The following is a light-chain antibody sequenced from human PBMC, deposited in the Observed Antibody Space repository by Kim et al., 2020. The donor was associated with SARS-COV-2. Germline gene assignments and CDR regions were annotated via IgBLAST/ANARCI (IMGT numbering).Light chain of an antibody. V-gene: IGLV1-40*01. CDR1: SSNSGAGYD. Sequence: QRVTISGPGTSSNSGAGYDLHWYQQFPGTAPKPLIYANTHRPSGVPDRFSGSKSGTSASLAITGLQAEDEADYYCQSYDSSLSGWVFGGGTQLIVL. CDR3: QSYDSSLSGWV. CDR2: ANT. J-gene: IGLJ3*02.